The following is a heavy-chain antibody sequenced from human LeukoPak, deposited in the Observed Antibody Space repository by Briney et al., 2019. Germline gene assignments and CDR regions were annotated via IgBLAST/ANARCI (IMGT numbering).Heavy chain of an antibody. J-gene: IGHJ4*02. D-gene: IGHD3-10*01. CDR1: GYTFTNYY. Sequence: ASVKVSCKASGYTFTNYYMHWVRQAPGQGLEWMGTINASGGSTSYAQKFQGRVTMTRDTSTSTVYMELSSLRSEDTAVYYCAILRGSFDYWGQGTLVTVSS. CDR2: INASGGST. V-gene: IGHV1-46*01. CDR3: AILRGSFDY.